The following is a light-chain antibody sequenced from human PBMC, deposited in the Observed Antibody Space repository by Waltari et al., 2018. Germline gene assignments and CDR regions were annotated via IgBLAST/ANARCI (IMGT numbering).Light chain of an antibody. Sequence: DIVLPQSPDSLAVSLGEGDAINCKSTQNILYSSDQKNYLDWYQQKAGQPPKLRIYWASTRESGVPDRFSGSGSGTDFTLTISSLQAGDVAVYYCQQYYGIPFTFGPGTKVEIK. CDR1: QNILYSSDQKNY. J-gene: IGKJ3*01. CDR2: WAS. V-gene: IGKV4-1*01. CDR3: QQYYGIPFT.